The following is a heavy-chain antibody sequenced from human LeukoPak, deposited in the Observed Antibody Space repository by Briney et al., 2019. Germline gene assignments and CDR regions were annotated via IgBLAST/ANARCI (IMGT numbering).Heavy chain of an antibody. CDR1: GFTVSSNY. CDR3: ARVTHYYDSSGYYSDAFDI. J-gene: IGHJ3*02. V-gene: IGHV3-53*01. D-gene: IGHD3-22*01. CDR2: IYSGGST. Sequence: GGSLRLSCAASGFTVSSNYMSWVRQAPGKGLGWVSVIYSGGSTYYADSVKGRFTISRDNSKNTLYLQMNSLRAEDTAVYYCARVTHYYDSSGYYSDAFDIWGQGTMVTVSS.